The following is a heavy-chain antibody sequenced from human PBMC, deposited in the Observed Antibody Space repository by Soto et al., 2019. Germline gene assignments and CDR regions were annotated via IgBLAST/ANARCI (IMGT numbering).Heavy chain of an antibody. J-gene: IGHJ4*02. CDR1: GDSVSSNSAA. D-gene: IGHD3-10*01. Sequence: SQTLSLTCAISGDSVSSNSAAWNWIRQSPSRGPEWLGRTYYRSKWYNDYAVSVKSRITINPDTSKNQFSLQLNSVTPEDTAVYYCARGYTRDYYGSGSYYSPFDYWGQGTLVTVSS. CDR3: ARGYTRDYYGSGSYYSPFDY. CDR2: TYYRSKWYN. V-gene: IGHV6-1*01.